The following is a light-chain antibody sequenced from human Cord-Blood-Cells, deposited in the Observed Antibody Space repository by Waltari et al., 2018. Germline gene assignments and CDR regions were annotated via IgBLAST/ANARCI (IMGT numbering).Light chain of an antibody. J-gene: IGLJ3*02. CDR2: SNN. CDR3: AAWDDSLNGPNWV. CDR1: SSNIGSNT. Sequence: QSVLTQPPSASGTPGQRVTISCSGSSSNIGSNTVNWYQQLPGTAPKLLMYSNNRRPSGVPDRFSGSKSGTSASLAISGLQSEDEADYYCAAWDDSLNGPNWVFGGGTKLTVL. V-gene: IGLV1-44*01.